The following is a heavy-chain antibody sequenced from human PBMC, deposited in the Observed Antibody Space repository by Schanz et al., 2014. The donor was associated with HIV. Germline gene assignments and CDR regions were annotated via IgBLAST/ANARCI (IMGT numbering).Heavy chain of an antibody. CDR2: LSGSGDST. CDR3: AKRSGRSFGYFDS. J-gene: IGHJ4*02. Sequence: EVQLLESGGGLVQPGGSLRLSCAASGFTFSTYAMSWVRQAPGKGLEWVSALSGSGDSTYYADSVKGRFTISRDNSKNTLYLQMNSLRVEDTAVYYCAKRSGRSFGYFDSWGQGLLVTVSS. V-gene: IGHV3-23*01. D-gene: IGHD2-15*01. CDR1: GFTFSTYA.